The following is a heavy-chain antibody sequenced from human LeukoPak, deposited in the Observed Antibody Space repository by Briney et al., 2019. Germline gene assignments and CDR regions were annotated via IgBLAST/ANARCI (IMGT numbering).Heavy chain of an antibody. V-gene: IGHV3-74*01. CDR1: GFTFSSYW. D-gene: IGHD2-15*01. J-gene: IGHJ5*02. CDR2: INSDGSST. Sequence: GGSLRLSCAASGFTFSSYWMHWVRQAPGKGLVWVSRINSDGSSTSYADSVKGRFTISRDNAKNTLYLQMNSLRAEDTAVYYCAREYGGYQPGGWFDPWGQGTLVTVSS. CDR3: AREYGGYQPGGWFDP.